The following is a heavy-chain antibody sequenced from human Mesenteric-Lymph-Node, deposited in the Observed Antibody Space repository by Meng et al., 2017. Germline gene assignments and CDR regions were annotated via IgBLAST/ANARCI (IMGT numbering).Heavy chain of an antibody. CDR1: GGSISTYY. V-gene: IGHV4-59*06. D-gene: IGHD4-17*01. J-gene: IGHJ6*02. CDR3: ARDPTVTNTLNYGMDV. CDR2: IYYSGST. Sequence: SETLSLTCTVSGGSISTYYWSWIRQHPGKGLEWIGYIYYSGSTYYNPSLKSRVTISVDTSKNQFSLKLSSVTAADTAVYYCARDPTVTNTLNYGMDVWGQGTTVTVSS.